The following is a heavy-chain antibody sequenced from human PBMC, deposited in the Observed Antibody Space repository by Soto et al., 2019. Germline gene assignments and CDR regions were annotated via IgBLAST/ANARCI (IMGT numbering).Heavy chain of an antibody. J-gene: IGHJ4*02. CDR2: IKSQSDGGAK. CDR3: TRAPWGSYVWGSYGVNY. D-gene: IGHD3-16*01. CDR1: GFTFSNAW. Sequence: EVQLVESGGGLVKPGGSLRLSCTASGFTFSNAWMNWVRQAPGEGLEWVGRIKSQSDGGAKDYAPSVRGRFIISRDDSSSTLYRQINSLRTDDTVGYYWTRAPWGSYVWGSYGVNYWAPGTLVTVSS. V-gene: IGHV3-15*07.